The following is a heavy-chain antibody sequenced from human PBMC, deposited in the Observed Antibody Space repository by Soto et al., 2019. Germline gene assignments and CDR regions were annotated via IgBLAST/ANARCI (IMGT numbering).Heavy chain of an antibody. D-gene: IGHD1-26*01. CDR1: GGSVSSGSYY. V-gene: IGHV4-61*01. Sequence: PSETLSLTCTVSGGSVSSGSYYWSWIRQPPGKGLEWIGYIYYSGSTNYNPSLKCRVTISVDPSKNQFSLKLSSVTAADTAVYYCARDKDIVGATFSYYYGMDVWGQGTTVTVSS. J-gene: IGHJ6*02. CDR2: IYYSGST. CDR3: ARDKDIVGATFSYYYGMDV.